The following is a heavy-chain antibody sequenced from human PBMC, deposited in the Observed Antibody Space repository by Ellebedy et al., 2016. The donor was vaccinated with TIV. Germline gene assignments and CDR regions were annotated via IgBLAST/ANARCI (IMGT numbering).Heavy chain of an antibody. CDR1: GGTFSSYP. CDR3: ARWEYSSGWPQFDY. CDR2: ISNYNGNT. D-gene: IGHD6-19*01. J-gene: IGHJ4*02. Sequence: AASVKVSCKASGGTFSSYPISWVRQAPGQGLEWMGWISNYNGNTNYAQKFQGRVTMTTDTSTNTAYLDLRSLRPDDTAVYYCARWEYSSGWPQFDYWGQGTLVTVSS. V-gene: IGHV1-18*01.